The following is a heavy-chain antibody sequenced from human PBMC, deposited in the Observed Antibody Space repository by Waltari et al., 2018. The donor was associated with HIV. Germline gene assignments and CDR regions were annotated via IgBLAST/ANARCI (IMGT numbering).Heavy chain of an antibody. V-gene: IGHV3-30*01. CDR1: GFSFGTYA. D-gene: IGHD6-13*01. Sequence: QVRLVESGGGVVQQRRFMRLSGAATGFSFGTYAMHWVCQATGKELEWVEAITEDGSNKYYLDSVKGRCSISRNNSKSKLYLQMNSLRGEDTAVYYGASDSSSWYNYPDYWGQGTLVTVSS. J-gene: IGHJ4*02. CDR3: ASDSSSWYNYPDY. CDR2: ITEDGSNK.